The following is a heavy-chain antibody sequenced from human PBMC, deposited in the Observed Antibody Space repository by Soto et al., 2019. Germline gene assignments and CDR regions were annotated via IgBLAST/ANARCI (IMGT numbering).Heavy chain of an antibody. CDR3: AREGAMYSSGWYFDY. D-gene: IGHD6-19*01. CDR2: IIPICGTA. J-gene: IGHJ4*02. CDR1: GGTFSSYA. Sequence: QVQLVQSGAEVKKPGSSVKVSCKASGGTFSSYAISWVRQAPGQGLEWMGGIIPICGTANYAQKFQGRVTITADKSTNTADMELSSLRSEDPAVYYCAREGAMYSSGWYFDYWGQGTLVTVSS. V-gene: IGHV1-69*06.